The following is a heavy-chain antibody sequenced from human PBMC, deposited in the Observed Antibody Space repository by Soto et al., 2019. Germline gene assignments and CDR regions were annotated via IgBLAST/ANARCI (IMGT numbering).Heavy chain of an antibody. CDR1: GYTFTGYY. J-gene: IGHJ4*02. D-gene: IGHD2-15*01. V-gene: IGHV1-2*04. CDR3: AREGTGYCSGGSCRPGRYYFDY. Sequence: ASVKVSCKASGYTFTGYYMHWVRQAPGQGLEWMGWINPNSGGTNYAQKFQGWVTMTRDTSISTAYMELSRLRSDDTAVYYCAREGTGYCSGGSCRPGRYYFDYWGQGTLVTVSS. CDR2: INPNSGGT.